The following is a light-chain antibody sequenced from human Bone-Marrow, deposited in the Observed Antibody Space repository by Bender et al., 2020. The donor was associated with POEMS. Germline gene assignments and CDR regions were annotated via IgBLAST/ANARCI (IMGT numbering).Light chain of an antibody. CDR3: CSNVGYNTL. CDR1: SSDVGSYNL. J-gene: IGLJ2*01. V-gene: IGLV2-23*02. Sequence: QSALTQPASVSGSPGQSITISCTGTSSDVGSYNLVSWYQQHPGKAPKLMIYEVSYRPTGISNRFSGSKSGNTASLTISGLQAEDEAHYYCCSNVGYNTLFGGGTKLTVL. CDR2: EVS.